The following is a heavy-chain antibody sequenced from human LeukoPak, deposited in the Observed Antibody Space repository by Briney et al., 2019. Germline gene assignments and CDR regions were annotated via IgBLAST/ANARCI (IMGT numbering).Heavy chain of an antibody. CDR1: GFTFSSYS. J-gene: IGHJ4*02. CDR2: ISSSISYI. CDR3: ARGGAPVVPAAMDFDY. V-gene: IGHV3-21*01. Sequence: GGSLRLSCAASGFTFSSYSMNWVRQAPGKGLEWVSSISSSISYIYYADSVKGRFTISRDNAKNSLYLQMKSLRAEDTAVYYCARGGAPVVPAAMDFDYWGQGTLVTVSS. D-gene: IGHD2-2*01.